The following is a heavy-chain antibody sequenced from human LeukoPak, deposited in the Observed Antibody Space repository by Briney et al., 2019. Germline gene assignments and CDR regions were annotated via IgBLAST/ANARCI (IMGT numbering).Heavy chain of an antibody. V-gene: IGHV3-21*01. Sequence: GGSLRLPYTASGFTFSTYSMNWVRQAPGKGLEWVASISSSSSYIYYADSVKGRFTISRDNAKNSLSLQMNSLRAEDTAVYYCARVNPQRPDCSSTSCFVDAFDIWGQGTMVTVSS. CDR3: ARVNPQRPDCSSTSCFVDAFDI. D-gene: IGHD2-2*01. CDR1: GFTFSTYS. CDR2: ISSSSSYI. J-gene: IGHJ3*02.